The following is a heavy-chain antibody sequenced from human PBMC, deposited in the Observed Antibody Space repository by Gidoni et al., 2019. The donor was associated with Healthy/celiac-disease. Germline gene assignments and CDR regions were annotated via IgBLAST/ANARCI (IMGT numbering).Heavy chain of an antibody. D-gene: IGHD1-26*01. CDR2: ISSIGSTI. J-gene: IGHJ4*02. CDR3: ARDHTGIVGAVPSPGGYFDY. CDR1: GFTFSSYE. V-gene: IGHV3-48*03. Sequence: EVQLVESGGGLVQPGGSLRLSCAASGFTFSSYEMNWVRQAPGKGLEWVSYISSIGSTIYYADSVKGRFTISRDNAKNSLYLQMNSLRAEDTAVYYCARDHTGIVGAVPSPGGYFDYWGQGTLVTVSS.